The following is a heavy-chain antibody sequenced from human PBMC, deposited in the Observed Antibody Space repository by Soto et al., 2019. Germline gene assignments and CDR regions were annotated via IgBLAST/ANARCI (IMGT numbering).Heavy chain of an antibody. V-gene: IGHV3-48*02. CDR1: GFGFSYYA. D-gene: IGHD6-19*01. CDR3: ARDQWNKAVTGRGYYYYGLDV. Sequence: EVQVVESGGDVVQPGGSLRLSCAASGFGFSYYAMNWVRQAPGKGLEWVSYISSSADTTHYADSVKGRFTISRDNAKNSLFLQMNSLRDEDTAMYYCARDQWNKAVTGRGYYYYGLDVWGQGTTVTVSS. CDR2: ISSSADTT. J-gene: IGHJ6*02.